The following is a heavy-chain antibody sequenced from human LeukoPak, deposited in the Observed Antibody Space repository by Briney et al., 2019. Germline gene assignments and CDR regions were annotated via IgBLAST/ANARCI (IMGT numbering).Heavy chain of an antibody. J-gene: IGHJ4*02. CDR2: ISGDNGNT. CDR3: ARDTATYASGWYADY. V-gene: IGHV1-18*01. Sequence: ASVKVSCKASGYIFTNYGISWVRQAPGQGLEWMGWISGDNGNTNYEQKPQDRVTLTTDTSTNTAYMELRSLRPDDTAIYYCARDTATYASGWYADYWGQGTLVTVSS. CDR1: GYIFTNYG. D-gene: IGHD6-19*01.